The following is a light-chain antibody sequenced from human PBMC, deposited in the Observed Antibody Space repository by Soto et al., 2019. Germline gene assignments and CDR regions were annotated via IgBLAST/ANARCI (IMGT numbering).Light chain of an antibody. CDR1: QSISAW. CDR3: QQYNSYRT. V-gene: IGKV1-5*03. J-gene: IGKJ1*01. Sequence: DIQVTEGRCTMLTSVGDTVTITCRASQSISAWLAWYQQRPGKAPKLLIYKMSASERGVPSRFSGSGSGTEFTLTISSLQPDDFATYYCQQYNSYRTFGQGTKVDIK. CDR2: KMS.